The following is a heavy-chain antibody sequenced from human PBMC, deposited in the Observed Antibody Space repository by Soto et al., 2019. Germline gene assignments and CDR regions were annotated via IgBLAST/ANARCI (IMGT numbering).Heavy chain of an antibody. J-gene: IGHJ3*02. CDR2: IYYSGST. CDR1: GGSISSSSYY. V-gene: IGHV4-39*01. Sequence: QLQLQESGPGLVKPSETLSLTCTASGGSISSSSYYWGWIRQPPGKGLEWIGSIYYSGSTYYNPSLKSRVTISVDTSKNQFSLKLSSVTAADTAVYYCARGRVVLAPLPRHDAFDIWGQGTMVTVSS. D-gene: IGHD1-1*01. CDR3: ARGRVVLAPLPRHDAFDI.